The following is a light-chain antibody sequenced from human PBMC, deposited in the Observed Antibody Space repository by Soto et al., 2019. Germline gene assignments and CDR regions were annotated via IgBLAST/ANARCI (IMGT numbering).Light chain of an antibody. V-gene: IGLV2-14*03. CDR1: SSDIGGYNF. CDR3: SSYTSNNTVV. Sequence: QSALTQPASVSGSPGQSITISCTGTSSDIGGYNFVSWYQQHPGKAPKLMFYDVTNRPSGVSNRFSGSKSGNTASLTISGLQAEYEAVYYCSSYTSNNTVVFGGGTKLTVL. CDR2: DVT. J-gene: IGLJ2*01.